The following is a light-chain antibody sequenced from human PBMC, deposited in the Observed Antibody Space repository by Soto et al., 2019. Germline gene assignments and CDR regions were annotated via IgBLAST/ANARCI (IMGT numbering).Light chain of an antibody. V-gene: IGLV2-14*02. CDR3: QAWGTGGV. CDR2: EVT. Sequence: QSALTQPASVSGSPGQSITISCTGTSSDVGTYNLVSWYQQYPGKAPKVVISEVTKRPSGVSSRFSGSSSGADRYLTISSLQSDDEADYYCQAWGTGGVFGGGTKLTVL. CDR1: SSDVGTYNL. J-gene: IGLJ3*02.